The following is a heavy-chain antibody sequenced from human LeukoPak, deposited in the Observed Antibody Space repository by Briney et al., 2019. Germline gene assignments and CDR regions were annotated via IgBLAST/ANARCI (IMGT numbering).Heavy chain of an antibody. V-gene: IGHV4-4*02. J-gene: IGHJ4*02. CDR2: IYHSGSP. Sequence: SGTLSLTCAVSGGSISSNNWWGWVRQPPGKGLEWIGEIYHSGSPNYNPSLKSRVTISVDTSKNQFSLKLSSVTAADTAVYYCARGSGNSSSWFDYWGQGTLVTVSS. CDR1: GGSISSNNW. CDR3: ARGSGNSSSWFDY. D-gene: IGHD6-13*01.